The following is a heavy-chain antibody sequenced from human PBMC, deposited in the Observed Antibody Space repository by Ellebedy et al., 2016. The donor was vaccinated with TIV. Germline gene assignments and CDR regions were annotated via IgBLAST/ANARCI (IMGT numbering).Heavy chain of an antibody. J-gene: IGHJ4*02. V-gene: IGHV1-69*13. Sequence: AASVKVSCKASGGTFSSYAISWVRQAPGQGLEWMGGIIPIFGTANYAQKFQGRVTITADESTSTAYMELSSLRSEDTAVYYCARGPGYSYGDIDYWGQGTLVTVSS. CDR1: GGTFSSYA. D-gene: IGHD5-18*01. CDR2: IIPIFGTA. CDR3: ARGPGYSYGDIDY.